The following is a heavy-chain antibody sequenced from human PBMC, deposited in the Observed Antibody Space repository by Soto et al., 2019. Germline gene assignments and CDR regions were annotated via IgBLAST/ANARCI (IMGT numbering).Heavy chain of an antibody. Sequence: GASVKVSCKASGSSFNNYGVSWVRQAPGQGLEWMGWITSYNGNTNYALRLQGRVTMTTDTSTSTAYMELRSLRSDDTAMYYCARIVSCTNGVCRHDYWGQGTPVTVSS. J-gene: IGHJ4*02. CDR2: ITSYNGNT. D-gene: IGHD2-8*01. V-gene: IGHV1-18*01. CDR3: ARIVSCTNGVCRHDY. CDR1: GSSFNNYG.